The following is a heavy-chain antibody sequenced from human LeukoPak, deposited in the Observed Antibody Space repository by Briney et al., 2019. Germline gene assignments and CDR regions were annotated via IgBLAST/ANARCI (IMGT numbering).Heavy chain of an antibody. D-gene: IGHD6-13*01. J-gene: IGHJ4*02. CDR2: IYYSGSA. CDR3: ARRLAGTEDY. Sequence: SETPSLTCTVSGGSISSGSYYWGWIRQPPGKGLEWIGSIYYSGSAYYNPSLKSRVTISVDTSKNQFSLKLSSVTAADTAVYYCARRLAGTEDYWGQGTLVTVSS. CDR1: GGSISSGSYY. V-gene: IGHV4-39*01.